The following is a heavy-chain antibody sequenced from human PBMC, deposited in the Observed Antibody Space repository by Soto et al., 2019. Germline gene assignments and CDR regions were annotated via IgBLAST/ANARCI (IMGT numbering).Heavy chain of an antibody. V-gene: IGHV3-21*01. CDR3: ARSYYYDSRTPDY. CDR2: ISGSSSYI. CDR1: GFTFSGHS. D-gene: IGHD3-22*01. J-gene: IGHJ4*02. Sequence: GGSLRLSCAASGFTFSGHSMNWVRQAPGKGLEWVSSISGSSSYIYYADSVKGRFTISRDNSKNSLYLQMNSLRAEDTAVYYCARSYYYDSRTPDYWGQGTLVTVSS.